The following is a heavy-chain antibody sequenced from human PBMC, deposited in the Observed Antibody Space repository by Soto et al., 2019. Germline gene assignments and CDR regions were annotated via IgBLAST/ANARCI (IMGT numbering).Heavy chain of an antibody. D-gene: IGHD3-10*01. CDR3: AIPNSEGSGSYYRILWWMDV. J-gene: IGHJ6*02. CDR2: ISGSGGST. Sequence: EVQLLESGGGLVQPGGSLRLSCAASGFTFSSYAMSWVRQAPGKGLEWVSAISGSGGSTYYADSVKGRFTISRDNSKNTLYLQMNSLRAEDTAVYYCAIPNSEGSGSYYRILWWMDVWGQGTTVTVSS. V-gene: IGHV3-23*01. CDR1: GFTFSSYA.